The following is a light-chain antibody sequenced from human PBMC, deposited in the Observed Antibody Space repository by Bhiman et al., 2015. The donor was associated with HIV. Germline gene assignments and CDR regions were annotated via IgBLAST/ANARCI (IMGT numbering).Light chain of an antibody. CDR1: SSDVGDYNY. CDR2: DVS. V-gene: IGLV2-14*01. J-gene: IGLJ2*01. Sequence: QSALTQPASVSGSPGQSITISCTGTSSDVGDYNYVSWYQQHPGKAPKVMIYDVSKRPSGVSNRFSGSKSGNTASLTISGLQAEDEAHYYCSSYTSSSTLVFGGGTKLTVL. CDR3: SSYTSSSTLV.